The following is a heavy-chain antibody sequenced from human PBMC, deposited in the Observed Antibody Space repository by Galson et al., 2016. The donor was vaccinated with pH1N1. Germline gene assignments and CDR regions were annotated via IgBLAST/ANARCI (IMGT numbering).Heavy chain of an antibody. CDR2: TYYRSKWYN. J-gene: IGHJ6*02. CDR3: ARDRGSTLFHNYGMDV. D-gene: IGHD3-10*01. V-gene: IGHV6-1*01. Sequence: CAISGDSVSSTNCAWDWIRQSPSRGLEWLGRTYYRSKWYNDYAVSVQGRITINPDTSKNQLSLHLNSVTPEDTAVYYCARDRGSTLFHNYGMDVGGQGTTVIVAS. CDR1: GDSVSSTNCA.